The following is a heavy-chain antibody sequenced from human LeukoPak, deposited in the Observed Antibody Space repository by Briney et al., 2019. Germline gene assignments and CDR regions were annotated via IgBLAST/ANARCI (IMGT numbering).Heavy chain of an antibody. Sequence: PGGSLRLSCAASGFTVSSNYMSWVRQAPGKGLEWVSVIYSGGSTYYADSVKGRFTISRDNSKNTLYLQMNSLRAEDTAVYYCARGHRNTGYYFYFDYWGQGTLVTVSS. CDR2: IYSGGST. J-gene: IGHJ4*02. CDR3: ARGHRNTGYYFYFDY. V-gene: IGHV3-53*01. CDR1: GFTVSSNY. D-gene: IGHD3-22*01.